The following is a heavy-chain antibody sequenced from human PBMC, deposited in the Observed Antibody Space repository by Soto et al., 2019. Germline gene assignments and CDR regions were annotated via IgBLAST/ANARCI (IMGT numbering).Heavy chain of an antibody. CDR3: ASEKDYHSSGHRAY. Sequence: QVQLQQWGAGLLKPSETLSLTCAVYGGSFSGYYWSWIRQPPGKGLEGVGEVNHSGSTNYNPSLKSRVTISVDTSKNQFSLKLSSVTAADPAVYYRASEKDYHSSGHRAYWGQGTLVTVSP. V-gene: IGHV4-34*01. J-gene: IGHJ4*02. CDR2: VNHSGST. CDR1: GGSFSGYY. D-gene: IGHD3-22*01.